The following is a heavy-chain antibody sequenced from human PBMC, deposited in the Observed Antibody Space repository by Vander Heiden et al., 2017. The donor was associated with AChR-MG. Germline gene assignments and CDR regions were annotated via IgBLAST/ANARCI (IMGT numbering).Heavy chain of an antibody. D-gene: IGHD3-9*01. Sequence: EVQLVESGGGLVQPGGSLRLSCAASGFTFSSYEMNWVRQAPGKGLEWVSYISSSGSTIYYADSVKGRFTISRDNAKNSLYLQMNSLRAEDTAVYYCASMGLVIKSRTIDYWGQGTLVTVSS. V-gene: IGHV3-48*03. CDR1: GFTFSSYE. CDR3: ASMGLVIKSRTIDY. J-gene: IGHJ4*02. CDR2: ISSSGSTI.